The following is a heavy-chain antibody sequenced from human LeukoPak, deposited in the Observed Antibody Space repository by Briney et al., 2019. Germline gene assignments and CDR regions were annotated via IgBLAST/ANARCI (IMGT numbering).Heavy chain of an antibody. V-gene: IGHV3-48*03. J-gene: IGHJ4*02. CDR2: INGGGSTI. D-gene: IGHD3-22*01. CDR1: GFTFSSYE. CDR3: ARDARYYDSSGYFRAPFEY. Sequence: PGGSLRLSCAASGFTFSSYEMNWVRQAPGKGLEWVSYINGGGSTIYYADSVKGRFTISRDNAKNSLYLQMSSLRAEDTAVYYCARDARYYDSSGYFRAPFEYWGQGTLVTVSS.